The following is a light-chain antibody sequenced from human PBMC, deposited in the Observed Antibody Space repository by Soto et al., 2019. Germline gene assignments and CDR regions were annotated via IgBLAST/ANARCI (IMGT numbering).Light chain of an antibody. Sequence: DIQLTQSPSTLSASVGDRVTITCRASQSVSTWLAWYQQKPGRAPRLLIYDVSNLESGVPSRFSGTGSVTEFTLTITSLQPEDFAIYYCQQYDNSRTFGQGTKVDIK. J-gene: IGKJ1*01. CDR2: DVS. V-gene: IGKV1-5*01. CDR1: QSVSTW. CDR3: QQYDNSRT.